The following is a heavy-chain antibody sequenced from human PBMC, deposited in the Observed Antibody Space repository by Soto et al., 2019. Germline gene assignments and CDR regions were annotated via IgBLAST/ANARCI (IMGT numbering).Heavy chain of an antibody. CDR1: DFTFTNAW. Sequence: GGSLRLSCVASDFTFTNAWMNWVRQTPGKGLEWVGHIKGKADGGTIEYAAPVKGRFTISRDDSKNTLYLQMTSLKTEDTAVYYCSTLTMVEWGDYWGPGTLVTVSS. V-gene: IGHV3-15*07. D-gene: IGHD2-8*01. CDR2: IKGKADGGTI. J-gene: IGHJ4*02. CDR3: STLTMVEWGDY.